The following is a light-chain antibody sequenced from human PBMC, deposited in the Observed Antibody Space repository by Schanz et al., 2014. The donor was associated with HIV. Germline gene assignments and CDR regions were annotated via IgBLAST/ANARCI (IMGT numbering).Light chain of an antibody. CDR1: SSNIGSNT. V-gene: IGLV1-44*01. Sequence: QSVVTQPPSASGTPGQRVTISCSGSSSNIGSNTVNWYHHLPGSAPQLLIYSDNQRPSGVPDRFSGSKSGTSASLAISGLQSEDEADYYCAAWDDNLDGWVFGGGTKLTVL. CDR2: SDN. J-gene: IGLJ3*02. CDR3: AAWDDNLDGWV.